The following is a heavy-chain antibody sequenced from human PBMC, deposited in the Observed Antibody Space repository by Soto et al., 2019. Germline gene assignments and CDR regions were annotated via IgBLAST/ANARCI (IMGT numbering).Heavy chain of an antibody. CDR1: GRPFISYV. Sequence: APVNVSCEACGRPFISYVINWVRKAPEQGLEWMGWISAYNGNTNYAQKLQGRVTMTTDTSTSTAYMELRSLRSDDTAVYYCARDPFIAVGTYGMDVWGQGTTVTVSS. V-gene: IGHV1-18*01. CDR2: ISAYNGNT. J-gene: IGHJ6*02. CDR3: ARDPFIAVGTYGMDV. D-gene: IGHD6-19*01.